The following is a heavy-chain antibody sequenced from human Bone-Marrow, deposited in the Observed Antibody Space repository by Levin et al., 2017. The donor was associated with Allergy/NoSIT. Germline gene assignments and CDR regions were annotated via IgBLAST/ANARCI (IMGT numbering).Heavy chain of an antibody. CDR1: GFTFSSNW. CDR3: ATRRGGGSGYFDY. V-gene: IGHV3-7*01. Sequence: LSLTCAASGFTFSSNWMNWVRQAPGKGLECVASIKQDGSEKYYVDSVKGRFTISRDNAKNSLYLQMNNLRAEDTAVYFCATRRGGGSGYFDYWGQGTLVTVSS. D-gene: IGHD3-16*01. CDR2: IKQDGSEK. J-gene: IGHJ4*02.